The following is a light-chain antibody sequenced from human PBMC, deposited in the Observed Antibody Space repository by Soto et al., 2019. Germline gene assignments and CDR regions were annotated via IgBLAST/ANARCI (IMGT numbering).Light chain of an antibody. CDR1: QSISSW. J-gene: IGKJ1*01. CDR3: QQYNSYLWT. CDR2: KAS. Sequence: IQMTQSPSSMSASVGDRVTMTCRASQSISSWLAWYQQKPGKAPKLLIYKASSLESGVPSRFSGSGSGTEFTLTISSLQPDDFATYYCQQYNSYLWTFGQGTKVDIK. V-gene: IGKV1-5*03.